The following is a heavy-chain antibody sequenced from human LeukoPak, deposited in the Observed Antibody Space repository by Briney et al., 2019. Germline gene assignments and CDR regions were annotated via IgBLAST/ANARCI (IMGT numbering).Heavy chain of an antibody. CDR2: IYYSGST. J-gene: IGHJ4*02. Sequence: NPSETLSLTCTVSGDSISSSSYYWGWIRQPPGKGLEWIGSIYYSGSTYYNPSLKSRVTISADTSKNQFSLKLSSVTAEDTAVYYCARRGAARRDGPDYWGQGTLVTVSA. V-gene: IGHV4-39*01. CDR3: ARRGAARRDGPDY. CDR1: GDSISSSSYY. D-gene: IGHD6-6*01.